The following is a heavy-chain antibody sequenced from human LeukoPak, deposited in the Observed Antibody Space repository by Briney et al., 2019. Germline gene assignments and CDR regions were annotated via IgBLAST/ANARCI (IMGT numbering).Heavy chain of an antibody. CDR2: ISSSSYI. CDR1: GFTFSSYS. D-gene: IGHD3-3*01. J-gene: IGHJ4*02. CDR3: ARSGDGEWLYDY. Sequence: GGSLRLSCAASGFTFSSYSMNWVRQAPGKGLEWVSSISSSSYIYYADSVKGRFTISRDNAKNSLYLQMNSLRAEDTAVYYCARSGDGEWLYDYWGQGTLVTVSS. V-gene: IGHV3-21*01.